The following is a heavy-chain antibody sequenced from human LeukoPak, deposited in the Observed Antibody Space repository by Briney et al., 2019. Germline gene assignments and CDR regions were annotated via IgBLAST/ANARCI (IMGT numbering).Heavy chain of an antibody. V-gene: IGHV6-1*01. J-gene: IGHJ4*02. CDR2: TYYRSKWYY. CDR1: GDSVSSNSAA. CDR3: TRALGGSLDY. Sequence: SQTLSLTCAISGDSVSSNSAAWNWIRRSPSRGLEWLGRTYYRSKWYYDYAESVKSRIIINPDTSTNHFSLHLNSVTPEDTAVYYCTRALGGSLDYWGQGILVTVSS. D-gene: IGHD3-10*01.